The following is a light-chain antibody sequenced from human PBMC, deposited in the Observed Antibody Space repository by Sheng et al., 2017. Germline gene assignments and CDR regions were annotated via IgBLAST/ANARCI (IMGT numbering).Light chain of an antibody. Sequence: QSALTQPASVSGSPGQSITISCTGTSSDVGGYNLVSWYQQHPGKVPQLMIYEDSKRPSGVSNRFSGSKSDNTASLTISGLQAEDEADYYCCSYAGSSSFVFGTGTKVTVL. CDR3: CSYAGSSSFV. CDR2: EDS. CDR1: SSDVGGYNL. J-gene: IGLJ1*01. V-gene: IGLV2-23*01.